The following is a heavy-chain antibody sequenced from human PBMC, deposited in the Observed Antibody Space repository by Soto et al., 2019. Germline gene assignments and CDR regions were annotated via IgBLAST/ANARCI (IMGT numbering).Heavy chain of an antibody. CDR1: GFTIDDHN. D-gene: IGHD1-26*01. CDR2: ISWDGVTT. J-gene: IGHJ4*02. CDR3: ASSLGDY. Sequence: VYLVESGGDVVQPGGSLRLSCAASGFTIDDHNIHWVRQAPGKGLQWVCLISWDGVTTYYTDSVKGRFTVSRVNSKNSVYLQRDALTPEGTAFYYCASSLGDYWRQGTLVTVAS. V-gene: IGHV3-43*01.